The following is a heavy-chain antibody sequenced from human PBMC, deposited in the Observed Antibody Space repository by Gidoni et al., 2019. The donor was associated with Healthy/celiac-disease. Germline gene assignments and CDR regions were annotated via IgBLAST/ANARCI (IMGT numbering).Heavy chain of an antibody. CDR1: GLNLCSYA. V-gene: IGHV3-23*01. D-gene: IGHD3-22*01. J-gene: IGHJ3*02. CDR2: SGGSGGST. CDR3: ANLHYYDSSGDAFDI. Sequence: EVQLLESGGGLVQPGGSVRLSCAASGLNLCSYAMSWVGQAPGKGLEWVSSSGGSGGSTYYADSVKGRFTIARDKSKNTLYLQMNSLRAEDTAGYYCANLHYYDSSGDAFDIWGQGTMVTVSS.